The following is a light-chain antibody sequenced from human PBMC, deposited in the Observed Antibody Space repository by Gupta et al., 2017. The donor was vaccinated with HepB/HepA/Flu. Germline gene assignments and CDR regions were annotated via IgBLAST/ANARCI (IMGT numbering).Light chain of an antibody. CDR1: QSVFHSSNNKNY. CDR3: QQYYSRPPT. Sequence: DFVVTKSPASMAVSLGDRATVNCNPSQSVFHSSNNKNYVALYQKTRGPPTKLIIDWAASRKSRVHERIGSSGSGTDSPPTISSVQDEDVAFYYCQQYYSRPPTFGPGTKVEIK. V-gene: IGKV4-1*01. J-gene: IGKJ3*01. CDR2: WAA.